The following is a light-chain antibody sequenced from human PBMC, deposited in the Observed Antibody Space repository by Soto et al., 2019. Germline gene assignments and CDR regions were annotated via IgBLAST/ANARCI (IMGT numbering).Light chain of an antibody. Sequence: QSALTQPPSASGSPGQSVTISCTGTSSDVGGYNYVSWYQHHPGKAPKLIIYEVYKRPSGVPDRFSGSKSVNTASLTVSGLQAEDEADYYCSSYAASDNFVVFGGGTKLTGL. CDR1: SSDVGGYNY. J-gene: IGLJ2*01. V-gene: IGLV2-8*01. CDR3: SSYAASDNFVV. CDR2: EVY.